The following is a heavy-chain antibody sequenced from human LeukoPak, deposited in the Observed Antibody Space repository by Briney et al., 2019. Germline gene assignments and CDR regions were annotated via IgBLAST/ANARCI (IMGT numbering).Heavy chain of an antibody. J-gene: IGHJ4*02. CDR1: GFTFSSYW. CDR2: IKQDGSEK. D-gene: IGHD3-10*01. CDR3: ARPGNLIYFDY. V-gene: IGHV3-7*01. Sequence: PGGSLRLSCAASGFTFSSYWMSCVRQAPGKGLEWVANIKQDGSEKYYVDSVKGRFTISRDNAKNSLYLQMNSLRAEDTAVYYCARPGNLIYFDYWGQGTLVTVSS.